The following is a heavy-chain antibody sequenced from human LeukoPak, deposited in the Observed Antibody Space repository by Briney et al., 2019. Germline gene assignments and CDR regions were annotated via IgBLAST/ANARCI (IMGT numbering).Heavy chain of an antibody. CDR2: ISDDGSNK. V-gene: IGHV3-30*03. Sequence: GGSVTLSCAASGFPSSCYGMHWLRQAPGKGLEWVALISDDGSNKYYADSLKGRFTISRDNSKNTLYLQMNSLRAEDTAVYYCATEWSAGFWGQGILVTVSS. CDR1: GFPSSCYG. D-gene: IGHD3-3*01. J-gene: IGHJ4*02. CDR3: ATEWSAGF.